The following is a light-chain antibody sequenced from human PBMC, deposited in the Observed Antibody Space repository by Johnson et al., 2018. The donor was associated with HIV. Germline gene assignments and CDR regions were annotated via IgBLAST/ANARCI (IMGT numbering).Light chain of an antibody. CDR2: EDN. Sequence: QSVLTQPPSVSAAPGQRVNISCSGNISNIESYFVSWYQQLPGAAPTLLIYEDNKRPSGIPDRFSGSKSGAAASLGIPGLQTGDEADYYCGTWDSSLRVGFFGTGTKVTVL. CDR1: ISNIESYF. J-gene: IGLJ1*01. CDR3: GTWDSSLRVGF. V-gene: IGLV1-51*02.